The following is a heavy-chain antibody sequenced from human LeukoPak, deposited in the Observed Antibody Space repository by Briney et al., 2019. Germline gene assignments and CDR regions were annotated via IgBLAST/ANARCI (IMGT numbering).Heavy chain of an antibody. Sequence: PGGSLRLSCAASGFTFSSYGMSWVRQAPGKGLEWVSAISGSGGNTYYADSVKGRFTISRDNPKNTMNLQMNSLRAEDTAVYYCAKGGGVIGRSYYFDYWGQGTLVTVSS. J-gene: IGHJ4*02. CDR3: AKGGGVIGRSYYFDY. D-gene: IGHD2-8*02. CDR2: ISGSGGNT. V-gene: IGHV3-23*01. CDR1: GFTFSSYG.